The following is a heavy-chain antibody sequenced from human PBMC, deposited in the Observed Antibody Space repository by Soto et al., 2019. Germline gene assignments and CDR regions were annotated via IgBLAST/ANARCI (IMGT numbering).Heavy chain of an antibody. J-gene: IGHJ4*02. D-gene: IGHD3-22*01. CDR3: ASAYESSGYFYY. Sequence: PGGSLRLSCAASGFTVSSNYMSWVRQAPGKGLEWASVIYSGGSTYYADSVKGRFTVSRDNSKNTVYLQMNSLRAEDTAVYYCASAYESSGYFYYWGQGTLVTVSS. V-gene: IGHV3-53*01. CDR2: IYSGGST. CDR1: GFTVSSNY.